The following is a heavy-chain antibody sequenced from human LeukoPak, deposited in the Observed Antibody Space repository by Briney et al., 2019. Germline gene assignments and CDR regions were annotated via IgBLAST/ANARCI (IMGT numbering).Heavy chain of an antibody. CDR1: GFTFSSYS. J-gene: IGHJ4*02. CDR2: ISSSSSYI. D-gene: IGHD3-22*01. CDR3: ARAWEGYYDSSGYWVFDY. V-gene: IGHV3-21*01. Sequence: GGSLRLSCAASGFTFSSYSMNWVRQAPGKGLEWVSSISSSSSYIYYADSVKGRFTISRDNAKNSLYLQMNSLRAEDTAVYYCARAWEGYYDSSGYWVFDYWGQGTLVTVSS.